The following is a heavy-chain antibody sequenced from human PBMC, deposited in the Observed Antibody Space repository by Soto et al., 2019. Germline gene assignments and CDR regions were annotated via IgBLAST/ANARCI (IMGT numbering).Heavy chain of an antibody. V-gene: IGHV4-39*01. CDR2: IYYSEST. CDR1: GGSISSSSYY. CDR3: ARHNGGYYDYIRNAFDI. J-gene: IGHJ3*02. D-gene: IGHD3-16*01. Sequence: SETLSLTCTVSGGSISSSSYYWGWIRQPPGKGLEWIGSIYYSESTYYNPSLKSRVTISVDTSKNQFSLKLSSVTAADTAVYYCARHNGGYYDYIRNAFDIWGQGTMVTVSS.